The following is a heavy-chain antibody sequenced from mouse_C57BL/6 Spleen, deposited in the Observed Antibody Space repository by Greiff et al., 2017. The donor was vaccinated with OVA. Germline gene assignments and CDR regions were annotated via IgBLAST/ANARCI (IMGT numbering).Heavy chain of an antibody. CDR2: ISDGGSYT. J-gene: IGHJ3*01. Sequence: EVQLVESGGGLVKPGGSLKLSCAASGFTFSSYAMSWVRQTPEKRLEWVATISDGGSYTYYPDNVKGRFTISRDNAKNNLYLQMSHLKSEDTAMYYGARDRSYDYDGGFACWGQGTLVTVSA. CDR3: ARDRSYDYDGGFAC. V-gene: IGHV5-4*01. CDR1: GFTFSSYA. D-gene: IGHD2-4*01.